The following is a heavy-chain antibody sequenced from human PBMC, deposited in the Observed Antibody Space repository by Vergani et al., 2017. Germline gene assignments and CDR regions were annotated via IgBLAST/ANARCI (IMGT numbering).Heavy chain of an antibody. CDR3: ARDRDYEIWAGVYYYYYYGMDV. CDR1: GFTFSSYA. CDR2: IAYDGSNK. V-gene: IGHV3-30*01. Sequence: QVQLVESGGGVVQPGRSLRLSCAASGFTFSSYAMHWVRQAPGKGLEWVAVIAYDGSNKYYADSVKGRFTISRDNSKNQLYLQMNSLRAEDTAVYYCARDRDYEIWAGVYYYYYYGMDVWGQGTTVTVSS. D-gene: IGHD3-9*01. J-gene: IGHJ6*02.